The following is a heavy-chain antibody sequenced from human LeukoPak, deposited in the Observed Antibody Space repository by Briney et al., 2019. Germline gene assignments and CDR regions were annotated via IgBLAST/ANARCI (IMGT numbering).Heavy chain of an antibody. CDR1: GVSISSSY. J-gene: IGHJ2*01. CDR2: ISYRVTT. Sequence: SETLSLTCSVSGVSISSSYWSWIRQPPGKGLEWIGYISYRVTTKYNPSLKSRVTISVDTSKNQVSLNLSSVTAADTAVYYCARDPGSCSGGSCSFYWYFDLWGRGTLVTVSS. CDR3: ARDPGSCSGGSCSFYWYFDL. D-gene: IGHD2-15*01. V-gene: IGHV4-59*01.